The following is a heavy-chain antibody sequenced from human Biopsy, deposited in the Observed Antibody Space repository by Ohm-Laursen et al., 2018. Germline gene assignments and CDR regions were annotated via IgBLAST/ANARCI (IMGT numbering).Heavy chain of an antibody. CDR3: GRAVDYYDPYYYYGMDV. J-gene: IGHJ6*02. Sequence: SQTLSLTCAVYGGSFSGYYRSWIRQTPRKGLQWIGEINHSGSTNYNPSLKSRVTISVDTSKNLFPLKLNSVTAADTAVYYFGRAVDYYDPYYYYGMDVWGQETTVTVSS. CDR2: INHSGST. D-gene: IGHD3-22*01. V-gene: IGHV4-34*01. CDR1: GGSFSGYY.